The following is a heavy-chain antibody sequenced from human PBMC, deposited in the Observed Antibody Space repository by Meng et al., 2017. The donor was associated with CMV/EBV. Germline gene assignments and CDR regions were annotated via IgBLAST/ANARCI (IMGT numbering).Heavy chain of an antibody. Sequence: GGSLRLSCAASGFTFSSYGMHWVRQAPGKGLEWVAVISYDGSNKYYADSVKGRFTISRDNSKNTLYLQMNSLRAEDTAVYYCARTYYYDSSGYYYEDDAFDIWGQGTMVTVSS. CDR3: ARTYYYDSSGYYYEDDAFDI. D-gene: IGHD3-22*01. J-gene: IGHJ3*02. V-gene: IGHV3-30*19. CDR2: ISYDGSNK. CDR1: GFTFSSYG.